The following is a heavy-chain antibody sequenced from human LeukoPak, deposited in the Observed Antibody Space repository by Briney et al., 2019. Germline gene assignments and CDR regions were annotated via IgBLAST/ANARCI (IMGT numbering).Heavy chain of an antibody. J-gene: IGHJ4*02. Sequence: SQTLPLTCTVSGGSISSGDYYWSWIRQPPGKGLEWIGYIYYSGSTYYNPSLKSRVTISVDTSKNQFSLKLSSVTAADTAVYYCARNVPAKYYFDYWGQGTLVTVSS. CDR1: GGSISSGDYY. CDR3: ARNVPAKYYFDY. CDR2: IYYSGST. V-gene: IGHV4-30-4*01.